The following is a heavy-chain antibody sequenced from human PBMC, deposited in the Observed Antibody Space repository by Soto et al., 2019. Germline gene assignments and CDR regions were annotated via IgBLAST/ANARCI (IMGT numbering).Heavy chain of an antibody. V-gene: IGHV3-30*03. CDR3: ASAAGPTATDAFDI. Sequence: WWSLRLSCSASVFTCSSYGMHWVRQAPGKGLEWVAVISYDGSNKYYADSVKGRFTISRDNSKNTLYLQMNSLRAEDTAVYYCASAAGPTATDAFDIWGQGTMVTVSS. J-gene: IGHJ3*02. D-gene: IGHD5-18*01. CDR2: ISYDGSNK. CDR1: VFTCSSYG.